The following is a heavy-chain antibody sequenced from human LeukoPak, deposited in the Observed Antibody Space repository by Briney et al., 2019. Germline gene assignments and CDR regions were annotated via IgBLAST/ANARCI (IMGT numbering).Heavy chain of an antibody. Sequence: PSETLSLTCTVSGGSISSYYWSWIRQPPGKGLEWIGYIYYSGSTNYNPSLKSRVTISVDTSKNQFSLKLSSVTAADTAVYYCARARDGYNWEFDYWGQGTLVTVSS. CDR2: IYYSGST. CDR1: GGSISSYY. V-gene: IGHV4-59*01. D-gene: IGHD5-24*01. CDR3: ARARDGYNWEFDY. J-gene: IGHJ4*02.